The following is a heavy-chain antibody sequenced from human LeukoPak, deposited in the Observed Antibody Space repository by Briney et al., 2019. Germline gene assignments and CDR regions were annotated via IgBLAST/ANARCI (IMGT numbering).Heavy chain of an antibody. D-gene: IGHD3-16*02. CDR1: GFTFSNSD. CDR3: AAANLRLGELSLYY. V-gene: IGHV3-13*01. J-gene: IGHJ4*02. Sequence: PGGSLRLSCAASGFTFSNSDMHWVRQATGKGLEWVSAIGTAGDTYYPGSVKGRFTISRENAKNSLYLQMNSLRAGDTAVYYCAAANLRLGELSLYYWGQGTLVTVSS. CDR2: IGTAGDT.